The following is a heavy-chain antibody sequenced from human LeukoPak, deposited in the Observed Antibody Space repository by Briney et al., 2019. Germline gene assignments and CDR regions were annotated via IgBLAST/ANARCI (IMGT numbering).Heavy chain of an antibody. J-gene: IGHJ4*02. CDR2: IYTSGST. CDR3: AREYNYYFYY. V-gene: IGHV4-4*09. Sequence: SETLSFTCTVSGGSISSYYWSWIRQPPGKGLEWIGYIYTSGSTNYNPSLKSRVTISVDTSKNQFSLKLSSVTAADTAVYYCAREYNYYFYYWGQGTLVTVSS. D-gene: IGHD1-20*01. CDR1: GGSISSYY.